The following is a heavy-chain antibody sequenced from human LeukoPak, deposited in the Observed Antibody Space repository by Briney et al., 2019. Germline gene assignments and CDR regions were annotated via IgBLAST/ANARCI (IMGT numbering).Heavy chain of an antibody. CDR3: ARDLASTYSSGWYGGHYYYYGMDV. D-gene: IGHD6-19*01. V-gene: IGHV3-30-3*01. CDR2: VSYDGDKK. CDR1: GFTFSNYP. Sequence: GGSLRLSCAVSGFTFSNYPMHWVRQAPGKGLEWVAVVSYDGDKKYYTDSVKGRFTTSRDNSKNTLYLQMNSLRAEDTAVYYCARDLASTYSSGWYGGHYYYYGMDVWGQGTRSPSP. J-gene: IGHJ6*02.